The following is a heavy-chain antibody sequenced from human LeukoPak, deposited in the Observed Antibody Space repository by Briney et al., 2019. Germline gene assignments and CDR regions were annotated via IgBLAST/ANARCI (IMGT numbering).Heavy chain of an antibody. CDR2: ISYDGSNK. CDR3: AKDYGLQWLVNIDY. V-gene: IGHV3-30*18. Sequence: PGGSLRLSCAASGFTFSSYGMHWVRQAPGKGLEWVAVISYDGSNKYYADSVKGRFTISRDNSKNTLYPQMNSLRAEDTAVYYCAKDYGLQWLVNIDYWGQGTLVTVSS. CDR1: GFTFSSYG. J-gene: IGHJ4*02. D-gene: IGHD6-19*01.